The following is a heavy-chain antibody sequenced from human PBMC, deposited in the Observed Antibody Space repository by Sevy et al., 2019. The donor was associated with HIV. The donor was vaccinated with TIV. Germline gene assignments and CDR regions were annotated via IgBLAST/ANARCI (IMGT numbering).Heavy chain of an antibody. CDR2: IYHTGAA. J-gene: IGHJ4*02. D-gene: IGHD3-10*01. CDR3: ARWYGNNFDY. CDR1: GGTISSSSYR. V-gene: IGHV4-39*01. Sequence: SETLSLTCTVSGGTISSSSYRWGWIRRPPEKGLEWVGSIYHTGAADDNPSLKRRVTMSVDTSKNQFSLQVGSVTAADTAVYYCARWYGNNFDYWGQGALVTVSS.